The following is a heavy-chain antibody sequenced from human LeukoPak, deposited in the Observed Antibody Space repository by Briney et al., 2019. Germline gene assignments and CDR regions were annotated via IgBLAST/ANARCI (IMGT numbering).Heavy chain of an antibody. CDR3: ARDGGVATGAYYYYYYMDV. V-gene: IGHV4-39*07. D-gene: IGHD5-12*01. CDR2: IYYSGST. CDR1: GGSISSSSYY. J-gene: IGHJ6*03. Sequence: PSETLSLTCTVSGGSISSSSYYWGWIRQPPGKGLEWIGSIYYSGSTYYNPSLKSRVTMSVDTSKNQFSLKLSSVTAADTAVYYCARDGGVATGAYYYYYYMDVWGKGTTVTISS.